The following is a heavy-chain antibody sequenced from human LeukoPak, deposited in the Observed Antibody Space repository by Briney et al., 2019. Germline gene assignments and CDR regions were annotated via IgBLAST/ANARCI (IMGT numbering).Heavy chain of an antibody. Sequence: PGGSLRLSCTASGHTFSTSGFNWVRQAPGKGLEWVASIGPTGSDRYHADSIKGQFTISRDNANNFLYLQMNSLRAEDTAVYYCATETNGRHYDYWGQGTLLTVSS. D-gene: IGHD1-14*01. V-gene: IGHV3-21*06. J-gene: IGHJ4*02. CDR1: GHTFSTSG. CDR2: IGPTGSDR. CDR3: ATETNGRHYDY.